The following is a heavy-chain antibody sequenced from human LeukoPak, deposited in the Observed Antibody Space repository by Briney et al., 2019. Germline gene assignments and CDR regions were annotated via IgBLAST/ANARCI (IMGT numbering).Heavy chain of an antibody. CDR2: IYPGDSDT. J-gene: IGHJ4*02. Sequence: GESLKISCKGSGYSFTSYWIGWVRQMPGKGLEGMGIIYPGDSDTRYSPSFQGQVTISADKSISTAYLQWSSLKASDTAMYYCARHRPFGGYSYVSDPVLYYFDYWGQGTLVTVSS. CDR1: GYSFTSYW. D-gene: IGHD5-18*01. V-gene: IGHV5-51*01. CDR3: ARHRPFGGYSYVSDPVLYYFDY.